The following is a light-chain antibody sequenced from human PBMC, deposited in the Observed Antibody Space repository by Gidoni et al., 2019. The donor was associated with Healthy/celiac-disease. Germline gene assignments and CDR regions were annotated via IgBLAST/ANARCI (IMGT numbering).Light chain of an antibody. CDR1: QDIDDD. CDR2: EAT. CDR3: LKHDNFLFT. V-gene: IGKV5-2*01. Sequence: EPTLTHSPAFMSATPRDKVNISCKASQDIDDDMNWYQQKPGEAAIFIVQEATKLVTGIQPRFSGRGYGKDLTITKHNIESEDAANYFCLKHDNFLFTFGPGTKVDIK. J-gene: IGKJ3*01.